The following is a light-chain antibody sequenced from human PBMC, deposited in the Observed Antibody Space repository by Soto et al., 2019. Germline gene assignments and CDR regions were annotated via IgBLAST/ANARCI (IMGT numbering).Light chain of an antibody. V-gene: IGLV2-14*01. J-gene: IGLJ3*02. Sequence: QSALTQPASVSGSPGQSITISCTGTSSDVGGYNYVSWYQHHPGKVPKLIIYEVSNRPSGVSSRFSGSKSGNTASLSISGLQAEDEADYYCSSYTTSYTQVFGGGTQLTVL. CDR1: SSDVGGYNY. CDR2: EVS. CDR3: SSYTTSYTQV.